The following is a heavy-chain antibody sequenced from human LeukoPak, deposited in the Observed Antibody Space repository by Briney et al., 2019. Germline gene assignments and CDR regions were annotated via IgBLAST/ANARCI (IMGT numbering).Heavy chain of an antibody. D-gene: IGHD2-21*01. CDR1: GFTFSSYA. CDR2: ISYDGSNK. CDR3: ARDRVVGGAIDY. Sequence: GGSLRLSCAASGFTFSSYAMHWVRQAPGKGLEWVAVISYDGSNKYYADSVKGRFTISRDNSKNTLYLQMNSLRAEDTAVYYCARDRVVGGAIDYWGQGTLVTLSS. V-gene: IGHV3-30*04. J-gene: IGHJ4*02.